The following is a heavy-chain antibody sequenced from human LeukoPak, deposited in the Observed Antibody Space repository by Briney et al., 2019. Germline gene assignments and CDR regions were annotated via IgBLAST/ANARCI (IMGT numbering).Heavy chain of an antibody. CDR2: IRSKANSYAT. D-gene: IGHD2-2*01. J-gene: IGHJ6*02. CDR1: GFTFSGSA. Sequence: SGGSLRLSCAASGFTFSGSAMHWVRQASRKGLEWVGRIRSKANSYATAYAASVKGRFTISRDDSKNTAYLQMNSLKTEDTAVYYCTRWGYCSSTSCSDGMDVWGQGTTVTVSS. CDR3: TRWGYCSSTSCSDGMDV. V-gene: IGHV3-73*01.